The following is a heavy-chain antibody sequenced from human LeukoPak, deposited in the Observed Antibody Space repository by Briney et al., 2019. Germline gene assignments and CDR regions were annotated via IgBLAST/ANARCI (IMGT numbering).Heavy chain of an antibody. D-gene: IGHD3-22*01. Sequence: GGSLRLSCAASGFTVSSNYMSWVRQAPGKGLEWVCVIYSGGSKYYAVSVKGRFPISRDNSKNTLYLQMNSLRAEDTAVYYCARDPMLSYDSSGEWGQGTLVTVSS. CDR3: ARDPMLSYDSSGE. CDR2: IYSGGSK. CDR1: GFTVSSNY. V-gene: IGHV3-66*02. J-gene: IGHJ4*02.